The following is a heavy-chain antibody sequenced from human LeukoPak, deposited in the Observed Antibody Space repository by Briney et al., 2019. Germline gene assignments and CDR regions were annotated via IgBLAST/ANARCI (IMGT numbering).Heavy chain of an antibody. Sequence: GGSLRFSCAASGFTFSSYSMSGVRQAPGKGLEWVSGIDGTGNSPSYADSVKGRFTISRDNSKNTLYLQMNSLRADDTAFYYCAKLVGQTLPHDYWGQGALVTVSS. CDR2: IDGTGNSP. J-gene: IGHJ4*02. CDR1: GFTFSSYS. D-gene: IGHD2-8*02. CDR3: AKLVGQTLPHDY. V-gene: IGHV3-23*01.